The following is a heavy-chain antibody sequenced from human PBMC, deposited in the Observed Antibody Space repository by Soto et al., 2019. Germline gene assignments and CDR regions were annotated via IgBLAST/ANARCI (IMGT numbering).Heavy chain of an antibody. CDR3: AFIPMAGPTDY. V-gene: IGHV4-39*01. CDR1: GGSISSNNYY. CDR2: IYYSGST. J-gene: IGHJ4*02. D-gene: IGHD6-19*01. Sequence: PSETLSLTCTVSGGSISSNNYYWGWIRQPPGKGLEWIGSIYYSGSTYYNPSLKSRVTISVDTSKNQFSLKLSSVTAADTAVYYCAFIPMAGPTDYWGQGTLVTVSS.